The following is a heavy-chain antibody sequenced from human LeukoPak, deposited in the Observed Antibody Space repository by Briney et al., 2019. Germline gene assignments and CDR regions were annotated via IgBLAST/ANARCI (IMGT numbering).Heavy chain of an antibody. CDR1: GYSFTTYW. V-gene: IGHV5-51*01. Sequence: GESLKISCKGSGYSFTTYWIGWVRQMPGKGLEWMGIIYPGDSDTTYSPSFQGQVTMSADKSISTAYLQWSSLKASDTAMYYYARLSGPVENWFDPWGQGTLVTVSS. D-gene: IGHD1-26*01. CDR2: IYPGDSDT. CDR3: ARLSGPVENWFDP. J-gene: IGHJ5*02.